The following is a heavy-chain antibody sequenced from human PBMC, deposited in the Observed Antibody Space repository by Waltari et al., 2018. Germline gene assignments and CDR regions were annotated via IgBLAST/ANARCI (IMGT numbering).Heavy chain of an antibody. CDR1: GYTLTELT. CDR3: ATASHSSGWPDRTYYYYGMDV. Sequence: QVQLVQSGAEVKKPGASVKVSCKVSGYTLTELTMHWVRQAPGKGLEWMGGFDPEDGETIYAQKFQGRVTMTEDTSTDTAYMELSSLRSEDTAVYYCATASHSSGWPDRTYYYYGMDVWGQGTTVTVSS. D-gene: IGHD6-19*01. CDR2: FDPEDGET. V-gene: IGHV1-24*01. J-gene: IGHJ6*02.